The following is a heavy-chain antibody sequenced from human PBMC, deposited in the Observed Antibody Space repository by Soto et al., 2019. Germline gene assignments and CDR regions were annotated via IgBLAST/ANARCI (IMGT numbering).Heavy chain of an antibody. Sequence: QMQLVESGGGVVQPGRSLRLSCAASGFIFSSYGMHWVRQAPGKGLEWVAVTWFDGSNEDYRDSVKGRFTVSRDNSKNTLYLQMTGLSDEDTAMYYCARDLSSGQDGFDIWGQGTMVIVSS. J-gene: IGHJ3*02. V-gene: IGHV3-33*01. CDR3: ARDLSSGQDGFDI. D-gene: IGHD6-19*01. CDR2: TWFDGSNE. CDR1: GFIFSSYG.